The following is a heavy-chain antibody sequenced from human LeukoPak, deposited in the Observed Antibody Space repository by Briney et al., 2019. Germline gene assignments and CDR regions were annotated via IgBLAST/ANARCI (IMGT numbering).Heavy chain of an antibody. V-gene: IGHV1-3*01. CDR2: MNAGKGNT. CDR1: GYILTNYA. Sequence: GASVKVSCRASGYILTNYAEHWVRQAPGQRLEWMGWMNAGKGNTRYSQIFQGRLTISWDTSANTAYMELNRLRSEDTAVYYCARDEVNYYGLDVWGQGTTVTVSS. CDR3: ARDEVNYYGLDV. D-gene: IGHD2-21*01. J-gene: IGHJ6*02.